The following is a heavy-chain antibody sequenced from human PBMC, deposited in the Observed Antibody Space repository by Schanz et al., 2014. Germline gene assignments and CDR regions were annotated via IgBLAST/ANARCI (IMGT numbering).Heavy chain of an antibody. Sequence: EVQVVESGGGLVQPGGSLRLSCAASGFAVDNYYMSCVRQAPGRGLEWVSIIFTDGRTYYADSVKGRFTISRDSSKNTLFLQMNSLRAEDTAVYYCLAPDYGMDVWGQGTTVTVSS. V-gene: IGHV3-66*01. CDR1: GFAVDNYY. CDR2: IFTDGRT. CDR3: LAPDYGMDV. J-gene: IGHJ6*02.